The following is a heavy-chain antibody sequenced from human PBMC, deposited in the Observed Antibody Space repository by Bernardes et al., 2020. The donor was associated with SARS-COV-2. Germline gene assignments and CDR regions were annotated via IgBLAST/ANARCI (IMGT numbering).Heavy chain of an antibody. CDR3: ARDLYGEAYCGGDCSVPFDY. CDR2: ISSSSSTI. CDR1: GFTFSSYS. J-gene: IGHJ4*02. V-gene: IGHV3-48*04. Sequence: GGSLRLSCAASGFTFSSYSMNWVRQAPGKGLEWVSYISSSSSTIYYADSVKGRFTISRDNAKNSLYLQMNSLRAEDTAVYYCARDLYGEAYCGGDCSVPFDYWGQGTLVTVSS. D-gene: IGHD2-21*01.